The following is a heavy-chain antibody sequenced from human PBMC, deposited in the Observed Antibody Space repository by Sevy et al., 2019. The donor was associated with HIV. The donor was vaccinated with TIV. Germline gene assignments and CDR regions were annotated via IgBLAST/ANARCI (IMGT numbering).Heavy chain of an antibody. V-gene: IGHV1-69*13. D-gene: IGHD2-21*02. Sequence: ASVKVSYKASGGTFSSYAISWVRQAPGQGLEWMGGIIPIFGTANYAQRFQGRVTITADESTSTAYMELSSLRSEDTAVYYCARYVYCGGDCYFGGFDYWGQGTLVTVSS. CDR2: IIPIFGTA. J-gene: IGHJ4*02. CDR3: ARYVYCGGDCYFGGFDY. CDR1: GGTFSSYA.